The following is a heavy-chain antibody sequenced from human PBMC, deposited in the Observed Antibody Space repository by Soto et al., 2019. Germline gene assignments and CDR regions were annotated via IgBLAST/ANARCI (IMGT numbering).Heavy chain of an antibody. CDR3: TGITWFRGMDV. J-gene: IGHJ6*02. V-gene: IGHV6-1*01. CDR1: GESVSSNSAA. D-gene: IGHD3-10*01. Sequence: SQTLSLTCAISGESVSSNSAACNWIRQSPSRGLEWLGRTYYKSKWNNDYALSVKSRITINPDTSKNQFSLHLYSVTPEDTAVYYCTGITWFRGMDVWGQGTPVTVSS. CDR2: TYYKSKWNN.